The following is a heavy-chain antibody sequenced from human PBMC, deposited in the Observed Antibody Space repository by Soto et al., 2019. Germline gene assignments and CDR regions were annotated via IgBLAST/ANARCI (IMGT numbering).Heavy chain of an antibody. CDR3: AREIQPWLPPDY. J-gene: IGHJ4*02. Sequence: PGGSLRLSCAASGFTFGSYSMNWVRQAPGKGLEWVSSISTGSSYIYYADSVKGRFTISRDNAKNSLYLQINSLRAEDTAVYYCAREIQPWLPPDYWGQGTLVTVSS. CDR1: GFTFGSYS. CDR2: ISTGSSYI. V-gene: IGHV3-21*01. D-gene: IGHD5-18*01.